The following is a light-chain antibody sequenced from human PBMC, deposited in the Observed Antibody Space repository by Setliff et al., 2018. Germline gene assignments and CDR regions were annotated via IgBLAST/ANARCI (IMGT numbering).Light chain of an antibody. CDR1: RSNIGSNI. CDR3: QSYDSSLSAYVV. CDR2: GYS. Sequence: QSALAQPPSASGTPGQRVTISCSGSRSNIGSNIVYWYQQLPGTAPKLLIYGYSQRPSGVPDRFSGSKSGTSASLAISGLQSEDEADYYCQSYDSSLSAYVVFGGGTKGTVL. J-gene: IGLJ2*01. V-gene: IGLV1-44*01.